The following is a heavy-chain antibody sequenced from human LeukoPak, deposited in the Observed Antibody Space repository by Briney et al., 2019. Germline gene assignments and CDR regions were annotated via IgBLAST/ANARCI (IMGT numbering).Heavy chain of an antibody. D-gene: IGHD2-15*01. J-gene: IGHJ6*03. V-gene: IGHV3-30*02. CDR2: IRYDGSNK. Sequence: PGGSLRLSCAASGFTFSSYGMHWVRQAPGKGLEWVAFIRYDGSNKFYADSVKGRFTISRDNSKNTLYLQMNSLRAEDTAVYYCAKAAIGYCSGDSCYQTPNYYYYMDVWGKGTTVTISS. CDR3: AKAAIGYCSGDSCYQTPNYYYYMDV. CDR1: GFTFSSYG.